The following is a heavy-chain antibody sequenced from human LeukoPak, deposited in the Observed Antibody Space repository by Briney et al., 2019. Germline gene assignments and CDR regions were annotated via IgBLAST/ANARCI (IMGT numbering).Heavy chain of an antibody. CDR1: GGSISSYY. D-gene: IGHD3-10*01. CDR2: IYTSGST. Sequence: SETLSLTCTVSGGSISSYYWSSIRQPAGKGLEWIGRIYTSGSTNYNPPLKSRVTMSGDTSKNQFSLKLSSVTAADTAVYYCARDSYYYGSGSYPRYWGQGTLVTVSS. CDR3: ARDSYYYGSGSYPRY. V-gene: IGHV4-4*07. J-gene: IGHJ4*02.